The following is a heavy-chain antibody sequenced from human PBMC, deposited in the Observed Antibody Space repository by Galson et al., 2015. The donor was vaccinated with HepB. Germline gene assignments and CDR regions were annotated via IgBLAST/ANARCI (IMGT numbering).Heavy chain of an antibody. CDR1: GGTFSSYA. J-gene: IGHJ5*02. Sequence: SVKVSCKASGGTFSSYAISWVRQAPGQGLEWMGGIIPIFGTANYAQKFQGRVTITADESTSTAYMELSSLRSEDTAVYYCARVPGARYSGSYWFDPWGQGTLVTVSS. CDR2: IIPIFGTA. D-gene: IGHD1-26*01. V-gene: IGHV1-69*13. CDR3: ARVPGARYSGSYWFDP.